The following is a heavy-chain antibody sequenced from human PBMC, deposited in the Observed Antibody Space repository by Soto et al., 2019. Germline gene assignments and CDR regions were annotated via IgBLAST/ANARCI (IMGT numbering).Heavy chain of an antibody. CDR1: GDTFNAYT. J-gene: IGHJ4*02. CDR3: ARSYGSGSRPFDY. V-gene: IGHV1-69*02. Sequence: SVKVCCKTSGDTFNAYTFAWVRQAPGQGLEWMGRIIPVLSMSTYTQNFQGRVSLIADKSTNTVYMSLSGLRSDDTAIYYCARSYGSGSRPFDYWGQGTLVTVSS. CDR2: IIPVLSMS. D-gene: IGHD3-10*01.